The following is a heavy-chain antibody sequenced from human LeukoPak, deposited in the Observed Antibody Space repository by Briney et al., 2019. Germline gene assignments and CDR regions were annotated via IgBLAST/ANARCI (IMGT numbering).Heavy chain of an antibody. J-gene: IGHJ4*02. CDR2: IYPRDGST. CDR1: GYIFTNLG. Sequence: ASVTVSCKGSGYIFTNLGINWVRQAPGQGLEWMGMIYPRDGSTSYAQKFQGRVTVTRDTSTSTVHMELSGLRSEDTAVYYCARDQEAFDYWGQGTLVTVSS. CDR3: ARDQEAFDY. V-gene: IGHV1-46*01.